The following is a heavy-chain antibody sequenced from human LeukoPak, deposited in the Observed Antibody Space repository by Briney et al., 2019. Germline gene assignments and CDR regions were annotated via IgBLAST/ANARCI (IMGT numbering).Heavy chain of an antibody. CDR2: IYYSGST. D-gene: IGHD3-22*01. J-gene: IGHJ4*02. CDR1: GGSISSYY. V-gene: IGHV4-59*01. CDR3: ARENYDSSGYSIFDY. Sequence: PSETLSLTXTVSGGSISSYYWSWIRQTPGKGLEWIGYIYYSGSTNYNPSLKSRVTISVDTSKNQFSLKLSSVTAADTAVYYCARENYDSSGYSIFDYWGQGTLVTVSS.